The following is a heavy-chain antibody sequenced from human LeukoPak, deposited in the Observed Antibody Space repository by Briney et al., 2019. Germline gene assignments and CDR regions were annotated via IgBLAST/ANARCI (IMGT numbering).Heavy chain of an antibody. Sequence: GGSLTVSCTASGFILNHYRMHWVRPAPGKGLEGVAVISYDGSNKYCADSVKGRFTISRDNSKNTLYLQMNSLRAEDTAVYYCAKGVTTHYYDGMDVWGQGTTVTVSS. CDR3: AKGVTTHYYDGMDV. J-gene: IGHJ6*02. D-gene: IGHD4-17*01. CDR1: GFILNHYR. CDR2: ISYDGSNK. V-gene: IGHV3-30*18.